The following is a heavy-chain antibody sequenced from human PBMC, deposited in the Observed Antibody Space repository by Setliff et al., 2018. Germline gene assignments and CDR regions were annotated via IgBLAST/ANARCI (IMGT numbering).Heavy chain of an antibody. CDR1: GGSISSGNYY. CDR3: ARHKSNGSGSYPSLYMDV. CDR2: IYYSGST. J-gene: IGHJ6*03. Sequence: SETLSLTCRVSGGSISSGNYYWGLIHQPPGKGLEWVATIYYSGSTYSNPSLKSRLIISVDAPDNQFSVKLSSVTAADTAVYYCARHKSNGSGSYPSLYMDVWGKGSMVTVAS. D-gene: IGHD3-10*01. V-gene: IGHV4-39*01.